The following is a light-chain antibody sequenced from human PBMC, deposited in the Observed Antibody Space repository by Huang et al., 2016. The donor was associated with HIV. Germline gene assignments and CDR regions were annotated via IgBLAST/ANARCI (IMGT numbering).Light chain of an antibody. J-gene: IGKJ1*01. CDR1: QSLSNN. CDR3: QQYNNWPET. CDR2: GAS. Sequence: EIVMTQSPATLSVSPGERATLSCRASQSLSNNLAWYQHTPGQAPRLLIYGASTRATGFPGRFSGSGSGTGFTLTISSLQSEDFGVYYCQQYNNWPETFGQGTKVEI. V-gene: IGKV3-15*01.